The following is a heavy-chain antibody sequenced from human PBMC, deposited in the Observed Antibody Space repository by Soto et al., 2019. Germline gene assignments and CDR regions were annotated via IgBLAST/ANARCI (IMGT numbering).Heavy chain of an antibody. V-gene: IGHV4-59*01. CDR2: LFYSGST. J-gene: IGHJ6*02. Sequence: SETLSLTCTVSGGSISSYYWSWIRQPPGKGLEWIGYLFYSGSTNYNPSLKSRVTISVDTSKNQFSLKLSSVTAADTAVYYCARVVPAAAPVYYGMDVWGQGTTVTVSS. D-gene: IGHD2-2*01. CDR1: GGSISSYY. CDR3: ARVVPAAAPVYYGMDV.